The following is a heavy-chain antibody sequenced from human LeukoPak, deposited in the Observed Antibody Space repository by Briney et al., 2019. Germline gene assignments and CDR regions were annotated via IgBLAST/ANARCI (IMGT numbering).Heavy chain of an antibody. CDR1: GFTLSSYG. D-gene: IGHD3-22*01. CDR2: IWYDGSNK. V-gene: IGHV3-33*06. CDR3: AKGSYYDSSGSFYFDY. J-gene: IGHJ4*02. Sequence: PAGRSLRLSCAASGFTLSSYGMHWVRQAPGKGLEWVAVIWYDGSNKYYADSVKGRFTISRDNSKNTLYVQVNSLGTEDTAAYYCAKGSYYDSSGSFYFDYWGQGTLVTVSS.